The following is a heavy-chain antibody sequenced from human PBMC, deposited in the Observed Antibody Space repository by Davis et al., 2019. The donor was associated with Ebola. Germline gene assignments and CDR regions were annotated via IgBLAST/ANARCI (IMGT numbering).Heavy chain of an antibody. V-gene: IGHV2-26*01. Sequence: SGPTLVKPTETLTLTCTVSGFSLSNARMGVSWIRQPPGKALEWLAHIFSNDEKSYSTSLKSRLTISKDTSKSQVVLTMTNMDPVDTATYYCARIEIGSSWYPRYSSGWYSLDYWGQGTLVTVSS. CDR2: IFSNDEK. D-gene: IGHD6-19*01. CDR1: GFSLSNARMG. CDR3: ARIEIGSSWYPRYSSGWYSLDY. J-gene: IGHJ4*01.